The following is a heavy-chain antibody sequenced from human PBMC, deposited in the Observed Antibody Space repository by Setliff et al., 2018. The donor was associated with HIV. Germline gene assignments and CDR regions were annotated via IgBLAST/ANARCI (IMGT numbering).Heavy chain of an antibody. Sequence: SETLSLTCTVSGDSITSDAFYWTWVRQPAGKGLEWIGHIYTNGGAHYNSSLKSRVTISMDAPKNPFSLKLTSVTAADTAVYYCARDHAKPKRTLALVVRGSRIDPWGQGTLVTVSS. CDR3: ARDHAKPKRTLALVVRGSRIDP. D-gene: IGHD2-15*01. J-gene: IGHJ5*02. V-gene: IGHV4-61*09. CDR1: GDSITSDAFY. CDR2: IYTNGGA.